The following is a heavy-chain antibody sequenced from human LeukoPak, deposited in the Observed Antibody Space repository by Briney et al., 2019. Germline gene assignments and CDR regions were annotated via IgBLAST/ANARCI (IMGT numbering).Heavy chain of an antibody. V-gene: IGHV4-34*01. D-gene: IGHD3-9*01. CDR1: GGSFSGYY. J-gene: IGHJ4*02. CDR2: INHSGST. CDR3: ARASWGDYDLLTGFYSDYYFDY. Sequence: SETLSLTCAVYGGSFSGYYWSWIRQPPGKGLEWIGEINHSGSTNYNPSLKSRVTISVDTSKNQFSLKLSSVTAADTAVYYCARASWGDYDLLTGFYSDYYFDYWGQGTLVTVSS.